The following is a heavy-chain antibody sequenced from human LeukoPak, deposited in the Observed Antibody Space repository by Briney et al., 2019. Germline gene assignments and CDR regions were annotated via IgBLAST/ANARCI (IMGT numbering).Heavy chain of an antibody. V-gene: IGHV4-39*01. Sequence: PSETLSLTXTVSGGSISSSSYYWGWIRQPPGKGLEWIGSIYYSGSTYYNPSLKSRVTISVDTSKNQFSLKLSSVTAADTAVYYCARHTVHYYDSSGYSNWGQGTLVTVSS. CDR2: IYYSGST. CDR1: GGSISSSSYY. J-gene: IGHJ4*02. D-gene: IGHD3-22*01. CDR3: ARHTVHYYDSSGYSN.